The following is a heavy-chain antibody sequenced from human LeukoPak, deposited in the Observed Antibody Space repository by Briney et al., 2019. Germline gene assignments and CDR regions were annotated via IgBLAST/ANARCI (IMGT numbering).Heavy chain of an antibody. CDR2: ISGSYGTT. J-gene: IGHJ3*02. CDR1: GFTFSTYA. D-gene: IGHD2-15*01. Sequence: PGGSLRLSCAASGFTFSTYAMSWVRQAPGKGLEWVSTISGSYGTTYYADSVKGRFTISRDNSKNKLYLQMNSLGAADTALYSCAKDLADTLDAFDIWGQGTMVTVSS. CDR3: AKDLADTLDAFDI. V-gene: IGHV3-23*01.